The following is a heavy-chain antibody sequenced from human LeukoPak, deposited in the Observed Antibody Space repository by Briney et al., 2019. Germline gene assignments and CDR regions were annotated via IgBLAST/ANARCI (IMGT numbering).Heavy chain of an antibody. J-gene: IGHJ4*02. CDR1: GFTLSSYS. V-gene: IGHV3-23*01. CDR3: AKDFVVVPGNVNYFDY. CDR2: FSGSCDNT. D-gene: IGHD2-21*02. Sequence: PGGSLRLSCAASGFTLSSYSMNGVRRAPGKGVEGVSAFSGSCDNTFCADSVKGRFTVSRDNSKNTLYVQMKSLRAEDTAVYYCAKDFVVVPGNVNYFDYWGQGTLVTVSS.